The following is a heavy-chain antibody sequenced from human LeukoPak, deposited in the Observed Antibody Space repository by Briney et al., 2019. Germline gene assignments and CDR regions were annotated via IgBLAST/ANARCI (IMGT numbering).Heavy chain of an antibody. CDR3: ARDLPRASYNWFDP. Sequence: PSETLSLTCTVSGGPISSYYWSWIRQPAGKGLEWIGRIYTSGSTNYNPSLKSRVTMSVDTSKNQFSLKLSSVTAADTAVYYCARDLPRASYNWFDPWGQGTLVTVSS. J-gene: IGHJ5*02. V-gene: IGHV4-4*07. CDR1: GGPISSYY. CDR2: IYTSGST.